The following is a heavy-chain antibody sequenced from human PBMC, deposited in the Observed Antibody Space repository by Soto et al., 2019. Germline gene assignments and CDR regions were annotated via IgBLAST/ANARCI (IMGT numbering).Heavy chain of an antibody. V-gene: IGHV4-59*08. J-gene: IGHJ4*02. CDR2: IYYSGST. Sequence: PSETLSLTCTVSGGSISSYYRSWIRQPPGKGLEWIGYIYYSGSTNYNPSLKSRVTISVDTSKNQFSLNLSSVTAADTAVYYCARLSYNSGWTDYWGQGTLVTVSS. CDR1: GGSISSYY. CDR3: ARLSYNSGWTDY. D-gene: IGHD6-19*01.